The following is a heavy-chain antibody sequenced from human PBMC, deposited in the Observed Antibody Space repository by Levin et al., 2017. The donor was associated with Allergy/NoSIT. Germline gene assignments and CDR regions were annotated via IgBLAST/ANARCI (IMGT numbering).Heavy chain of an antibody. V-gene: IGHV1-8*01. CDR3: ARGVVAAASGWFDP. CDR2: MNPNSGNT. CDR1: GYTFTSYD. Sequence: ASVKVSCKASGYTFTSYDINWVRQATGQGLEWMGWMNPNSGNTGYAQKFQGRVTMTRDTSIGTAYMELTSLRSEDTAVYFCARGVVAAASGWFDPWGQGTLVTVSS. J-gene: IGHJ5*02. D-gene: IGHD6-13*01.